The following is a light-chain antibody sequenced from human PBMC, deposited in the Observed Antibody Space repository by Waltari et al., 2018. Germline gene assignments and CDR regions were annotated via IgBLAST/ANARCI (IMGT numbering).Light chain of an antibody. V-gene: IGLV1-47*01. Sequence: QQAPGTAPKFLIYTDDRRPSGLPDRFSASKSGTSASLAISALRSDDEADYYCAAWDDTVKSVLFGGGTKLTVL. J-gene: IGLJ2*01. CDR2: TDD. CDR3: AAWDDTVKSVL.